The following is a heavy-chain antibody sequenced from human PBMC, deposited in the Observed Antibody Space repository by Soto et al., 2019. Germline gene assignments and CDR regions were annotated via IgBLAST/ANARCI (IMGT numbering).Heavy chain of an antibody. V-gene: IGHV3-23*01. J-gene: IGHJ6*02. CDR2: ISGSGGST. CDR3: AKGHSSSPSPQYYYYGIDV. CDR1: GLTFSSFA. D-gene: IGHD6-13*01. Sequence: GGSLRLSCAASGLTFSSFAMSWVRQAPGKGLEWVSGISGSGGSTYHADSVKGRFIISRDNSKNMLYLQMNSVRAEDTAVYYCAKGHSSSPSPQYYYYGIDVWGPGTTVTVSS.